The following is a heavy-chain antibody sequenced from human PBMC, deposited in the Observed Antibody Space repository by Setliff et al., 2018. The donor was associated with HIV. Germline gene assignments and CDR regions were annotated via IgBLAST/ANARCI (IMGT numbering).Heavy chain of an antibody. CDR1: GGTFSAYT. D-gene: IGHD2-2*03. J-gene: IGHJ6*03. V-gene: IGHV1-69*08. CDR3: ARLDPGYYMDV. CDR2: IIPILGTT. Sequence: ASVKVSCKASGGTFSAYTISWVRQAPGQGLEWMGRIIPILGTTNYAQKFQGRVTITAGKSTSTAYMELSSLRSEDTAVYYCARLDPGYYMDVWGKGTTVTVSS.